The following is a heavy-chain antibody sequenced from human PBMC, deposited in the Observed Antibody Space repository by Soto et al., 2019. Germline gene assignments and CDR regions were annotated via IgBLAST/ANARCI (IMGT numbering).Heavy chain of an antibody. J-gene: IGHJ5*02. CDR3: ARGSLDYDSSGYYYVLRAPWFDP. CDR1: GGSLSSGGYY. D-gene: IGHD3-22*01. V-gene: IGHV4-31*03. Sequence: PSETLSLTRTFSGGSLSSGGYYWSWIPQHPRKGLEGIGYIYYSGSTYYNPSLKSRVTISVDTSKNQFSLKLSSVTAADTAVYYCARGSLDYDSSGYYYVLRAPWFDPWGQGTRVTVSS. CDR2: IYYSGST.